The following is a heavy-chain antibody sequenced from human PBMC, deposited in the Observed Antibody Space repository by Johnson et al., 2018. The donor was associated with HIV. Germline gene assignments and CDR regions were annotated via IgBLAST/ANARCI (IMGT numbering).Heavy chain of an antibody. J-gene: IGHJ3*02. CDR2: ISSSGSTI. Sequence: QVQLVESGGGLVKPGGSLRLSCAASGFTFSDYYMSWIRQAPRKGLEWLSYISSSGSTIYYADSVKGRFTISRDNAKNSLYLQMSSLRAEDTAVYYCAREGGAVRYIDDAFDIWGQGTMVTVSS. D-gene: IGHD3-9*01. V-gene: IGHV3-11*04. CDR3: AREGGAVRYIDDAFDI. CDR1: GFTFSDYY.